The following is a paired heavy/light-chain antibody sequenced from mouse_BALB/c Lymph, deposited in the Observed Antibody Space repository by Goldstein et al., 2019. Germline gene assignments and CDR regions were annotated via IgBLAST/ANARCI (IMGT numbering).Light chain of an antibody. J-gene: IGKJ5*01. Sequence: DIQMTQSPSSLSASLGGKVTITCKASQDINKYITWYQHKPGKGPRLLIHYTSTLQPGIPSRFSGSGSGRDYSFSISNLEPEDIATYYCLQYDNLLTFGAGTKLELK. CDR1: QDINKY. CDR3: LQYDNLLT. V-gene: IGKV19-93*01. CDR2: YTS.
Heavy chain of an antibody. D-gene: IGHD2-4*01. CDR1: GYTFTEYT. CDR2: INPNNVGT. J-gene: IGHJ2*01. Sequence: EVQLQQSGPELVKPGASVKISCKTSGYTFTEYTMHWVKQSHGKSLEWIGGINPNNVGTSYFQKFKGKATLTVDKSSSTAYMELRSLTSEDSAVYYCARGDYDDFFDYWGQGTTLTVSS. CDR3: ARGDYDDFFDY. V-gene: IGHV1-18*01.